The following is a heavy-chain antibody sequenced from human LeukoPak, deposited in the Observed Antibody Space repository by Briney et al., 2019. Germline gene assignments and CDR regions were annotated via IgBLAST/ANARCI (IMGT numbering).Heavy chain of an antibody. CDR2: IYPGDSDT. CDR3: ASTSSSWYEHKYYFDY. D-gene: IGHD6-13*01. V-gene: IGHV5-51*01. Sequence: GESLEISCKGSGYSFTSYWIGWVRQMPGKGLEWMGIIYPGDSDTRYSPSFQGQVTISADKSISTAYLQWSSLKASDTAMYYCASTSSSWYEHKYYFDYWGQGTLVTVSS. J-gene: IGHJ4*02. CDR1: GYSFTSYW.